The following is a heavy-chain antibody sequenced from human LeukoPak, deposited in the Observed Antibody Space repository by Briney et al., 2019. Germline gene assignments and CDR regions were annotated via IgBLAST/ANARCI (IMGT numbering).Heavy chain of an antibody. J-gene: IGHJ4*02. Sequence: SETLSLTCTVSGGSISSYYWSWIRQPPGKGLEWIGYIFYSGSTNYNPSLKSRVTISEDTSKNQFSLKLSSVTAAGTAVYYCARSVAAAGTARFDYWGQGTLVTVSS. CDR3: ARSVAAAGTARFDY. D-gene: IGHD6-13*01. CDR1: GGSISSYY. V-gene: IGHV4-59*01. CDR2: IFYSGST.